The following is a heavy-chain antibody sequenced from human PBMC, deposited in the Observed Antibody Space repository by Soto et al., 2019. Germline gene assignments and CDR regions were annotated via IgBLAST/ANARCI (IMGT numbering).Heavy chain of an antibody. CDR3: ARRASGASFDL. D-gene: IGHD1-26*01. V-gene: IGHV3-7*01. CDR2: IKQDGSEK. CDR1: GFTFSNYW. J-gene: IGHJ3*01. Sequence: EVQLVESGGGLVQPGGSLTVSCAASGFTFSNYWMSWLRQAPGKGLEWVANIKQDGSEKYHVDSVKGRFTISRDNAMNSLYLQIHGLRADDMAVHYCARRASGASFDLWGQGTVVTVSS.